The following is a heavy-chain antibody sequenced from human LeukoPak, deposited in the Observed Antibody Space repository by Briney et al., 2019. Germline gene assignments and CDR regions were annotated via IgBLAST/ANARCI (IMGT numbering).Heavy chain of an antibody. V-gene: IGHV3-33*01. D-gene: IGHD3-22*01. CDR3: VRENSRYFDSTGHDAFDI. CDR1: GFTFSSYG. J-gene: IGHJ3*02. Sequence: PGGSLRLSCAASGFTFSSYGIHWVRQAPGKGLEWVALVWYDGSKKYYGDSVKGRIIISRDNSKNTLYLQMNSLRAEDTAVYYCVRENSRYFDSTGHDAFDIWGQGTMVTVSS. CDR2: VWYDGSKK.